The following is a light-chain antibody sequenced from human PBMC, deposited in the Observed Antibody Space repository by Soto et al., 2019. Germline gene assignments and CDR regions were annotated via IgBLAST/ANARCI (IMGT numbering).Light chain of an antibody. Sequence: EIVLTQSPATLSLSPGERATLSCRASQSVSSYLAWYQQKPGQAPRLLIYDASNRATGIPARCSGSGSGTDRPLTISRLAHDNVAVYYCQQRSNWPPLTFGGGTKLEIK. CDR3: QQRSNWPPLT. V-gene: IGKV3-11*01. J-gene: IGKJ4*01. CDR2: DAS. CDR1: QSVSSY.